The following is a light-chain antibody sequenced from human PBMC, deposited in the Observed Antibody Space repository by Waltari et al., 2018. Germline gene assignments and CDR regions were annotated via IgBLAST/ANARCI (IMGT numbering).Light chain of an antibody. Sequence: QTVVTQEPSLSVSPGGTVTLTCALSSGSVSSTSYPTWYQQTPGQPPHTPVYKGISRSSGVPDRFSGSILGNTAALTITGAQADDESDYYCSMYMGSGVWVFGGGTKLTVL. CDR3: SMYMGSGVWV. J-gene: IGLJ3*02. CDR1: SGSVSSTSY. V-gene: IGLV8-61*01. CDR2: KGI.